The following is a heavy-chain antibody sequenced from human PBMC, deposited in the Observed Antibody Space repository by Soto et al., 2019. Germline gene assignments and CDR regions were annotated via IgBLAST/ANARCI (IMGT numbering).Heavy chain of an antibody. V-gene: IGHV4-61*08. J-gene: IGHJ5*01. CDR2: INHSGST. CDR1: GGSISSGAYY. CDR3: STRAYDTNGYYRFDP. D-gene: IGHD3-22*01. Sequence: PLETLSLTCTVSGGSISSGAYYWSWIRQHPGKGLEGIGYINHSGSTNYSPSLKSRVTISLDTSKNQFSLTLSAVTAADTAMYYCSTRAYDTNGYYRFDPWGQGTLVTGSS.